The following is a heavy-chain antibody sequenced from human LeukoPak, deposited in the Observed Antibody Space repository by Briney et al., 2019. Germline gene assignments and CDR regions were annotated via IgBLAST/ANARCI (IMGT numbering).Heavy chain of an antibody. CDR1: GGTFSSYA. V-gene: IGHV1-69*13. CDR2: IIPIFGTA. Sequence: GASVKVSCKASGGTFSSYAISWVRQAPGQGLEWMGGIIPIFGTANYAQKFQGRVTITADESTSTAYMELSSMRSEDTAVYYCARGLSSTSPYYYMDVWGKGTTVTVCS. J-gene: IGHJ6*03. D-gene: IGHD2-2*01. CDR3: ARGLSSTSPYYYMDV.